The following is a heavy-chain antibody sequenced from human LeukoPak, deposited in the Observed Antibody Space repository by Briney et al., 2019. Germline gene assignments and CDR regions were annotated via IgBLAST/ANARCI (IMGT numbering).Heavy chain of an antibody. J-gene: IGHJ4*02. CDR2: ISSSGSTI. V-gene: IGHV3-48*03. CDR3: ARGELYGAFY. Sequence: GGPLRLPCAASGFTFSSYEMNCVRQAPGKGLEWVSYISSSGSTIYYADSVKGRFTISRDNAKNSLYLQMNSLRAEDTAVYYCARGELYGAFYWGQGTLVTVSS. D-gene: IGHD1-7*01. CDR1: GFTFSSYE.